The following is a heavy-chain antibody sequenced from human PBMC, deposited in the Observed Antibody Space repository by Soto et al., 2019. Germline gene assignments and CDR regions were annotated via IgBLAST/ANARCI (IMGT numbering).Heavy chain of an antibody. V-gene: IGHV3-15*01. CDR1: GFTFSNAW. Sequence: GGSLRLSCAASGFTFSNAWMSWVRQAPGKGLEWVGRIKSKTDGGTTDYAAPVKGRFTISRDDSKSTLYLQMNSLKTEDTAVYYCTTGYCSGGFKGYWGQGTLVTVSS. J-gene: IGHJ4*02. CDR3: TTGYCSGGFKGY. D-gene: IGHD2-15*01. CDR2: IKSKTDGGTT.